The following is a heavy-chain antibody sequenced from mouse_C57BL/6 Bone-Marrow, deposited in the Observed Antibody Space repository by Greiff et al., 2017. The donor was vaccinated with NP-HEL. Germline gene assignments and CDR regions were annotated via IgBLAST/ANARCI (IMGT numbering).Heavy chain of an antibody. D-gene: IGHD1-2*01. CDR3: ARFLLITTVFDY. CDR1: GFTFTDYY. V-gene: IGHV7-3*01. Sequence: EVKLVESGGGLVQPGGSLSLSCAASGFTFTDYYMNWVRQPPGKALEWLGFIRNKANGYTTEYSASVKGRFTISRDNSQSILYLQMNALRAEDSATYYCARFLLITTVFDYWGQGTTLTVSS. CDR2: IRNKANGYTT. J-gene: IGHJ2*01.